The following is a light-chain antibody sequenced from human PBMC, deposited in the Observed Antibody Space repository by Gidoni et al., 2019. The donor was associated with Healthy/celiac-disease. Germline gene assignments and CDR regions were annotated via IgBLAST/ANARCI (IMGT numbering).Light chain of an antibody. CDR2: AAS. CDR1: QSISSY. Sequence: DIQMTQSPSSLSASVGDRVTITCRASQSISSYLNWYQQKPGKAPKLLIYAASSLQCGVPSRFSGSGSGTDFRLTISSLQPEDFATYYCQQSYSTPPFTFGPGTKVDIK. J-gene: IGKJ3*01. CDR3: QQSYSTPPFT. V-gene: IGKV1-39*01.